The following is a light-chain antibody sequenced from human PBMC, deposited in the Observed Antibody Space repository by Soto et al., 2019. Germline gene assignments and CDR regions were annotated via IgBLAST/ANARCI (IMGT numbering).Light chain of an antibody. J-gene: IGLJ1*01. Sequence: HSVLAQPPSVSGAPGQKVTISCTGSSSNIGAGYDLHWYQQLPGTAPKLLLYGNSNRPSGVPDRFSGSKSGTSGSLAITGLQAEDEADYYCQSYDSSLSAYVFGTGTKVTVL. CDR1: SSNIGAGYD. V-gene: IGLV1-40*01. CDR2: GNS. CDR3: QSYDSSLSAYV.